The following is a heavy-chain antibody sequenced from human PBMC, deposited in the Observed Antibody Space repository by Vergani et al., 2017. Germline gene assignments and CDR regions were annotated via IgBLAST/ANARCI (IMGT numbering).Heavy chain of an antibody. Sequence: QLQLQESGPGLVKPSETLSLSCRVSGDSISRSHYYWGFIRQPPGKGLEWIGSIYYTGGTYNNPSLKSRVTMSIDTSKNQFSLKLNSVTAADTAVYYCARARWEVPTAIKYAFDIWGQGTSVTVAS. CDR2: IYYTGGT. J-gene: IGHJ3*02. D-gene: IGHD1-26*01. CDR1: GDSISRSHYY. V-gene: IGHV4-31*03. CDR3: ARARWEVPTAIKYAFDI.